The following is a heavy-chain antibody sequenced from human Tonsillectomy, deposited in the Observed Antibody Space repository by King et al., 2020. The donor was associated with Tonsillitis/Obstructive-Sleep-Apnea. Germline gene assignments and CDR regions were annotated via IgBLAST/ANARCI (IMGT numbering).Heavy chain of an antibody. CDR3: AVISGSYFDY. CDR1: GYNFTNYY. Sequence: VQLVESGAEVKKPGESLKISCKGSGYNFTNYYIAWVRQMPGKGLEWMGIIYTGDSDTRYSPSFQGRVTISADKSITTAYLQWSSLTASDTAMYYWAVISGSYFDYWGQGTLVTVSS. D-gene: IGHD1-26*01. CDR2: IYTGDSDT. J-gene: IGHJ4*02. V-gene: IGHV5-51*01.